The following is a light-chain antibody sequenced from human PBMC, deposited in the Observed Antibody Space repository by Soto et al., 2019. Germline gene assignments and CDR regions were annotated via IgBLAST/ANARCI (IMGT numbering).Light chain of an antibody. Sequence: QSGLTQPPSASGTPGQRIIISCSGSSYNIGRNTVNWYQHLPGRAPKVLIYRNSHRPSGVPDRFSVSQSGSSASLAISGLQSEDEADNYCAACDDNFRGVVFGGGTKLTVL. CDR1: SYNIGRNT. CDR2: RNS. J-gene: IGLJ3*02. CDR3: AACDDNFRGVV. V-gene: IGLV1-44*01.